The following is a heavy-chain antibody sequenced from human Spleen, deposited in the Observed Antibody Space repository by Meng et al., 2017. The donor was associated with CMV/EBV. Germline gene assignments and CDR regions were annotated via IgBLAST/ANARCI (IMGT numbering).Heavy chain of an antibody. Sequence: ASVKVSCKASEYTFTDYYIHWVRQAPGQRLEWMGWITPNSGDTNYAQIFQGRVTMTRDTSINTAYMELSRLRSDDTAVYYCARLDYYDNSGYQNPSFDPWGQGTPVTVSS. D-gene: IGHD3-22*01. CDR2: ITPNSGDT. V-gene: IGHV1-2*02. CDR3: ARLDYYDNSGYQNPSFDP. CDR1: EYTFTDYY. J-gene: IGHJ5*02.